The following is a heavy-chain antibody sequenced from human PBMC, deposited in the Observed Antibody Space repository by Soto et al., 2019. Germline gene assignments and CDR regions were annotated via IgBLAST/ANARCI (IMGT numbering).Heavy chain of an antibody. J-gene: IGHJ4*02. D-gene: IGHD6-19*01. CDR3: AKDRSSGWYEGGKHPAPPFDY. Sequence: PGGSLRLSCAASGFTFSSYAMSWVRQAPGKGLEWVSAISGSGGSTYYADSVKGRFTISRDNSKNTLYLQMNSLRAEDTAVYYCAKDRSSGWYEGGKHPAPPFDYWGQGTLVTVSS. V-gene: IGHV3-23*01. CDR1: GFTFSSYA. CDR2: ISGSGGST.